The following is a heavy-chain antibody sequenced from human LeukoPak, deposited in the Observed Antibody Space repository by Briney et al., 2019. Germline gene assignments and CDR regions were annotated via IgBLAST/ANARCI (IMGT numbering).Heavy chain of an antibody. CDR3: ARPIVAVTVYYYYYGMDV. D-gene: IGHD6-13*01. V-gene: IGHV3-30-3*01. CDR2: ISYDGGNK. Sequence: GGSLRLSCAASRFTFSSYAMHWVRQAPGKGLEWVAVISYDGGNKYYANSVKGRFTISRDNSKNTLYLQMNSLRAEDTAVYYCARPIVAVTVYYYYYGMDVWGQGTTVTVSS. CDR1: RFTFSSYA. J-gene: IGHJ6*02.